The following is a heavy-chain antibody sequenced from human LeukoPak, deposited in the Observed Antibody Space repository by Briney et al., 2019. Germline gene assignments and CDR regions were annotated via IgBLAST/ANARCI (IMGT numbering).Heavy chain of an antibody. J-gene: IGHJ4*02. CDR2: FSNSGTN. CDR1: GGSISDYY. Sequence: SGTLSLTCTVPGGSISDYYWSWIPQPPGKGLEWIGYFSNSGTNNYNPSLKGRVTMSVDTSKNQFSLKLSSVTAADTAVYYCARDAPLRGATKVLDYWGQGTLVTVSS. D-gene: IGHD1-26*01. V-gene: IGHV4-59*12. CDR3: ARDAPLRGATKVLDY.